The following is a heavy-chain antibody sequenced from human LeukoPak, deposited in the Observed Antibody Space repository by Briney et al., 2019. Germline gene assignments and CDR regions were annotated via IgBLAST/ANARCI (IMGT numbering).Heavy chain of an antibody. D-gene: IGHD3-22*01. V-gene: IGHV1-2*02. CDR3: ARDGVGYYDNSGYYYFQH. J-gene: IGHJ1*01. CDR1: GYTFTGYY. CDR2: INPNSGGT. Sequence: ASVKVSRKASGYTFTGYYMHWVRQAPGQGLEWMGWINPNSGGTNYAQKFQGRVTMTRDTSISTAYMELSRLRSDDTAVYYCARDGVGYYDNSGYYYFQHWGQGTLVTVSS.